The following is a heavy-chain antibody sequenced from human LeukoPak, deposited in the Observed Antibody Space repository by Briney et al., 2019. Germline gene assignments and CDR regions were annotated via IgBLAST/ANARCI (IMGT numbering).Heavy chain of an antibody. CDR3: ARVRDSGSYYFDY. Sequence: SETLSLTCAVYGGSFSGYYWSWIRQPPGKGLEWIGEINHSGSTNYNPSLKSRVTISVDTSKNQFSLKLSSVTAADTAVYYCARVRDSGSYYFDYWGQGTLVTVSP. V-gene: IGHV4-34*01. J-gene: IGHJ4*02. D-gene: IGHD1-26*01. CDR1: GGSFSGYY. CDR2: INHSGST.